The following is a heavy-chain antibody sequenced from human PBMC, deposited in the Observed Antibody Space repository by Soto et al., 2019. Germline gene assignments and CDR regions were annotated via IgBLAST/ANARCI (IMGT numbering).Heavy chain of an antibody. CDR1: VLAFTNYR. V-gene: IGHV3-74*01. Sequence: GGSRTRSWSASVLAFTNYRIHGVRPAPGKGLVWVARINSDGTRINYADSVKGRFTISRDNAKNTVFLQMNSLRDEDSAVYFCARAGDWNYVQDFWGQGTLVTGPS. CDR3: ARAGDWNYVQDF. D-gene: IGHD1-7*01. CDR2: INSDGTRI. J-gene: IGHJ4*02.